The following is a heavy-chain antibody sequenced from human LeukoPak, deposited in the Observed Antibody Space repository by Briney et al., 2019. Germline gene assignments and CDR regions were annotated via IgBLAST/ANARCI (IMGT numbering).Heavy chain of an antibody. J-gene: IGHJ5*02. Sequence: KPGESLKISCKGSGYSFTSYWIGWVRQMPGKGLEWMGIIYPGDSDTRYSPSFQGQVTISADKSISTAYLQWSSLKASDTAMYYCARHPKFKPSKASDYGDYRGWFDPWGQGTLVTVSS. D-gene: IGHD4-17*01. V-gene: IGHV5-51*01. CDR2: IYPGDSDT. CDR3: ARHPKFKPSKASDYGDYRGWFDP. CDR1: GYSFTSYW.